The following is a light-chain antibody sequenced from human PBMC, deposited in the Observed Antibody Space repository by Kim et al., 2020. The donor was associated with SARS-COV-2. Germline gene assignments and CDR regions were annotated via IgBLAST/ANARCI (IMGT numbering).Light chain of an antibody. V-gene: IGLV6-57*03. Sequence: GDTVTITCTRSSGSIASNYVQWYQQRPGSAPTTVIYEDNQRPSGVPDRFSGSIDSSSNSASLTISGLKTEDEADYYCQSYDSSNRVFGGGTKLTVL. CDR2: EDN. CDR1: SGSIASNY. CDR3: QSYDSSNRV. J-gene: IGLJ3*02.